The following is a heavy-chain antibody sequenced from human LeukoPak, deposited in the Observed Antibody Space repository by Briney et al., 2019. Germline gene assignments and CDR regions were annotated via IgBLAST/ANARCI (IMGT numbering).Heavy chain of an antibody. CDR3: ARTTEGGYTYDYFYYYYMDV. J-gene: IGHJ6*03. CDR2: IYYSGST. CDR1: SGSIISNNDY. D-gene: IGHD5-18*01. V-gene: IGHV4-61*01. Sequence: SSETLSLTCSVSSGSIISNNDYWSWIRQPPGKGLEWIGYIYYSGSTNYNPSLKSRITISVDTSKNQFSLKLSSVTAADTAVYYCARTTEGGYTYDYFYYYYMDVWGKGTTVTISS.